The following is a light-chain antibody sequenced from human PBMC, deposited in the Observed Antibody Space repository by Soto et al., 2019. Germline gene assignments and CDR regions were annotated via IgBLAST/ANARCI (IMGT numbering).Light chain of an antibody. J-gene: IGKJ3*01. Sequence: DMHMTQSPSSLSAALGDRVSITSRASQDIQTYLAWYQRKRGEAPKLLISGTFTLQSGVPSRFNGSGSGTDFTLTISRLQPEDFATYYCQHLNNYPPFTFGPGTKVDIK. CDR3: QHLNNYPPFT. CDR2: GTF. V-gene: IGKV1-9*01. CDR1: QDIQTY.